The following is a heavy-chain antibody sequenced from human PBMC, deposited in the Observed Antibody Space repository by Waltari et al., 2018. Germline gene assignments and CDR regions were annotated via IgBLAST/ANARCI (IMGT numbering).Heavy chain of an antibody. Sequence: VQLVQSVAGVQRPGESLKISCTGSGYSFTSYWIRWVRQTPGNGLERMGTVFTGDSDTRYSPSFQGQVTISADKSISTAYLQWSSLKASDTAMYYCARHPLNAFDIWGQGTMVTVSS. V-gene: IGHV5-51*01. CDR2: VFTGDSDT. CDR3: ARHPLNAFDI. CDR1: GYSFTSYW. J-gene: IGHJ3*02.